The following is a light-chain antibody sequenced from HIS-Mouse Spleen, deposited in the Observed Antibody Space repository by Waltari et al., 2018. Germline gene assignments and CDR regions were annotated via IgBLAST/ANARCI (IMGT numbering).Light chain of an antibody. CDR3: QQYGSSST. V-gene: IGKV3-20*01. CDR1: QRVSSSY. Sequence: EIVLTQSPGTLSLSPGERATLSSRASQRVSSSYLAWYQQKPGQAPRLLIYGASSRATGIPDRFSGSGSGTDLTLTISRLEPEDFAVYYCQQYGSSSTFGQGTRLEIK. J-gene: IGKJ5*01. CDR2: GAS.